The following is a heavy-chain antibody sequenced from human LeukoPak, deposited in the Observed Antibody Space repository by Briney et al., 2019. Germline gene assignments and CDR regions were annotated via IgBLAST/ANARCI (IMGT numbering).Heavy chain of an antibody. Sequence: PSETLSLTCTVSGGSISSSSYYWGWIRQPPGKGLEWIGSIYYSGSTNYNPSLKSRVTISVDTSKNQFSLKLSSVTAADTAVYYCARHKTRDGSGPSWGFDPWGQGTLVTVSS. CDR2: IYYSGST. D-gene: IGHD3-10*01. V-gene: IGHV4-39*01. CDR3: ARHKTRDGSGPSWGFDP. J-gene: IGHJ5*02. CDR1: GGSISSSSYY.